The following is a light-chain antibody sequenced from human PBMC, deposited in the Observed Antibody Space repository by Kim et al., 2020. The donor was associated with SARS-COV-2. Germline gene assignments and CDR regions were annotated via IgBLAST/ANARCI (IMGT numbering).Light chain of an antibody. V-gene: IGLV1-40*01. Sequence: QRVTFSCTGSTSNIGAHYGVHWYQQLPGTAPKLLIYTNSNRPSGVPDRFSGSKSGTSASLAITGLQAEDEADYYCQSYDSGLDDYVFGTGTKVTVL. CDR1: TSNIGAHYG. J-gene: IGLJ1*01. CDR2: TNS. CDR3: QSYDSGLDDYV.